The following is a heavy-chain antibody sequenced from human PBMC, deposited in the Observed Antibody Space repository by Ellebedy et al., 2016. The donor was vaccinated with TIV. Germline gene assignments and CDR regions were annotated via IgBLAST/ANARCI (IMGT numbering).Heavy chain of an antibody. J-gene: IGHJ4*02. CDR3: LRAVGWVGGYYDF. CDR2: ISRSGGST. D-gene: IGHD3-16*01. Sequence: PGGSLRLSCSASGFTFSSYPMHWVRRTPGRGLEHVSAISRSGGSTYYADAVKDRFTISRDNSEDTLYLEMTSLRTEDTALYFCLRAVGWVGGYYDFWGQGTLVTVSS. CDR1: GFTFSSYP. V-gene: IGHV3-64D*06.